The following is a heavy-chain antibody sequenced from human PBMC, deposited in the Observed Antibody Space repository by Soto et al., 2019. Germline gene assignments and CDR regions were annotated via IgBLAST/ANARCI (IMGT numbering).Heavy chain of an antibody. CDR2: VSGSGSST. J-gene: IGHJ4*02. CDR1: GFTFYNYA. Sequence: GGSLRLSCAASGFTFYNYAMTWVRLAPGKGLEWVSTVSGSGSSTYYADSVKGRFAISRDNSKDTLYLQMSSLRVEDTAVYYCAKSPRGYDWNFDCWGQGALVTVSS. CDR3: AKSPRGYDWNFDC. D-gene: IGHD1-20*01. V-gene: IGHV3-23*01.